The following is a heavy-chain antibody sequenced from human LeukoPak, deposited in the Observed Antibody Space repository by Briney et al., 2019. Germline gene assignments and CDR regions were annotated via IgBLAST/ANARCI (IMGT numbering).Heavy chain of an antibody. D-gene: IGHD2-2*01. CDR1: GFTFSSYS. Sequence: GGSLRLSCAASGFTFSSYSMNWVRQAPGKGLEWVSSISSSSSYIYYADSVKGRFTISRDNAKNSLYLQMNSLRAEDTAVYYCAKSHCSSTSCPSYYFDYWGQGTLVTVSS. CDR3: AKSHCSSTSCPSYYFDY. V-gene: IGHV3-21*04. J-gene: IGHJ4*02. CDR2: ISSSSSYI.